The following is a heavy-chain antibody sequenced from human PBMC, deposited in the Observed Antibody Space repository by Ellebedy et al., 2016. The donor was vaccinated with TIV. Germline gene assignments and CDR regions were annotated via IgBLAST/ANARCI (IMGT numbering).Heavy chain of an antibody. CDR1: GFTFSSYS. D-gene: IGHD6-19*01. J-gene: IGHJ4*02. Sequence: GGSLRLSCAASGFTFSSYSMNWVRQAPGKGLEWVSSISSSSSYIYYADSVKGRFTISRDNAKNSLYLQMNSLRAEDTAVYYCARPYSSGPYYFDYWGQGTLVTVSS. CDR2: ISSSSSYI. CDR3: ARPYSSGPYYFDY. V-gene: IGHV3-21*01.